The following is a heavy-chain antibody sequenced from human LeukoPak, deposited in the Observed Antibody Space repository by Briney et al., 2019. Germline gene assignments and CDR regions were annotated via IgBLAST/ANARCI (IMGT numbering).Heavy chain of an antibody. CDR2: IYYSGST. CDR3: ARHGGYSYAADY. V-gene: IGHV4-39*01. CDR1: GGSISSYY. Sequence: SETLSLTCTVSGGSISSYYWGWIRQPPGKGLEWIGSIYYSGSTYYNPSLKSRVTISVDTSKNQFSLKLSSVTAADTAVYYCARHGGYSYAADYWGQGTLVTVSS. D-gene: IGHD5-18*01. J-gene: IGHJ4*02.